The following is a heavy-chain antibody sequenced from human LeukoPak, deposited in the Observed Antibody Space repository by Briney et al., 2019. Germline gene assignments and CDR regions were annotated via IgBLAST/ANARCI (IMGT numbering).Heavy chain of an antibody. CDR3: ARAYYDFWSGYLGTNWFDP. D-gene: IGHD3-3*01. CDR2: MNPNSGNT. V-gene: IGHV1-8*01. J-gene: IGHJ5*02. Sequence: ASVTVSCKASGYTFTSYDINWVRQATGQGLEWMGWMNPNSGNTGYAQKFQGRVTMTRNTSISTAYMELSSLRSEDTAVYYCARAYYDFWSGYLGTNWFDPWGQGTLVTVSS. CDR1: GYTFTSYD.